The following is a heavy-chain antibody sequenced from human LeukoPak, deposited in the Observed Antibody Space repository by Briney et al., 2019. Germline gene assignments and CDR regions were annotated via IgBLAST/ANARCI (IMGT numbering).Heavy chain of an antibody. CDR3: ASGTTVTWNWFDP. J-gene: IGHJ5*02. D-gene: IGHD4-11*01. V-gene: IGHV1-69*06. Sequence: ASVKVSCKASGGTFGSYAISWVRQAPGQGLEWMGGIIPIFGTANYAQKFQGRVTITADKSTSTAYMELSSLRSEDTAVYYCASGTTVTWNWFDPWGQGTLVTVSS. CDR2: IIPIFGTA. CDR1: GGTFGSYA.